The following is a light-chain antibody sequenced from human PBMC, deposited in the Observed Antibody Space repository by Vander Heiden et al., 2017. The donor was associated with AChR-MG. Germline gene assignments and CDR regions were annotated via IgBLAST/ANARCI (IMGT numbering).Light chain of an antibody. V-gene: IGLV3-1*01. CDR2: RHD. J-gene: IGLJ2*01. CDR3: QTWDRSTGI. CDR1: KLGDNF. Sequence: SSDLTQPPSVSVSPGQTATITCSGDKLGDNFVSWYQQKSGQSPVLLIFRHDRRPSGLPERFSGSTSGNTATLTITGTQPVDEADYYCQTWDRSTGIFGGGTKLTV.